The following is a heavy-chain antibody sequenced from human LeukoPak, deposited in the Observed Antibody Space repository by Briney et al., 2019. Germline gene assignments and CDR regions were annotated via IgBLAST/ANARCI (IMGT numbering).Heavy chain of an antibody. J-gene: IGHJ3*02. CDR2: IYYSGST. V-gene: IGHV4-59*01. Sequence: PSETLSLTCTVSGGSISSYYWSWIRQPPGKELEWIGYIYYSGSTNYNPSLKSRVTISVDTSKNQFSLKLSSVTAADTAVYYCARVAYCGGDCYYGDGDAFDIWGQGTMVTVSS. CDR3: ARVAYCGGDCYYGDGDAFDI. D-gene: IGHD2-21*01. CDR1: GGSISSYY.